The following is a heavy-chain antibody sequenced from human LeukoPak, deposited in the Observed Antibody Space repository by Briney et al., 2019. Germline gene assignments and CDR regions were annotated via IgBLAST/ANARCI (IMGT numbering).Heavy chain of an antibody. CDR3: ATDRTYYYGSGSYMDY. D-gene: IGHD3-10*01. Sequence: SVRVSCKASGGTFSSYAISWVRQAPGQGLEWMGRIIPIFGTANYAQKFQGRVTMTEDTSTDTAYMELSSLRSEDTAVYYCATDRTYYYGSGSYMDYWGQGTLVTVSS. CDR2: IIPIFGTA. CDR1: GGTFSSYA. J-gene: IGHJ4*02. V-gene: IGHV1-69*06.